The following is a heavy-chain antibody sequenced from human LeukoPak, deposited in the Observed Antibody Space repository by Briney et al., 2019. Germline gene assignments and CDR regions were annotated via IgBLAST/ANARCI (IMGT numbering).Heavy chain of an antibody. CDR2: IIPIFGTA. V-gene: IGHV1-69*13. Sequence: ASVKVSCKASGGTFSSYAISWVRQAPGQGLEWMGGIIPIFGTANYAQRFQGRVTITADESTSTAYMELSSLKSEDTAVYYCAREGDGSSYPYWGQGTLVTVSS. CDR1: GGTFSSYA. D-gene: IGHD1-26*01. CDR3: AREGDGSSYPY. J-gene: IGHJ4*02.